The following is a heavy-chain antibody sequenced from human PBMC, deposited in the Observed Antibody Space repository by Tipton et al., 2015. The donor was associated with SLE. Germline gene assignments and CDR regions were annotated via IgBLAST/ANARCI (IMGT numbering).Heavy chain of an antibody. V-gene: IGHV4-39*07. CDR3: ARGSGWYSYWYFDL. J-gene: IGHJ2*01. D-gene: IGHD6-19*01. CDR1: DGSIRSTNYY. CDR2: IFYTGST. Sequence: TLSLTCTVSDGSIRSTNYYWGWIRQPPGKGLEWIGSIFYTGSTYYNPSLKSRVSFSIDTSKHQFSLKLNSVTAADTAVYYCARGSGWYSYWYFDLWGRGTLVTVSS.